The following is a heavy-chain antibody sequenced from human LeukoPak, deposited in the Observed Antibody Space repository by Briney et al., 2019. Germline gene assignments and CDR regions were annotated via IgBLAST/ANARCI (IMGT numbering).Heavy chain of an antibody. CDR3: AKDLLAYCGGDCYSLGSDY. D-gene: IGHD2-21*02. CDR1: GFTFSSYA. V-gene: IGHV3-23*01. Sequence: GGSLRLSCAASGFTFSSYAMSWVRQAPGKGLEWVSAISGSGGSTYYADSVKGRFTISRDNSKNTLYLQMNSLRAEDTAVYYCAKDLLAYCGGDCYSLGSDYWGQGTPVTVSS. CDR2: ISGSGGST. J-gene: IGHJ4*02.